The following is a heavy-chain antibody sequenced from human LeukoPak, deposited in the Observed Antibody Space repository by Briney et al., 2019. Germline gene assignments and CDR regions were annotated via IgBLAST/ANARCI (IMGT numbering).Heavy chain of an antibody. J-gene: IGHJ5*02. CDR1: GGSISSGSYY. CDR3: AREKIGYYDGSGRGWFDP. CDR2: VYTSGST. Sequence: SQTLSLTCTVSGGSISSGSYYWSWIRQPAGKGLEWIGRVYTSGSTNYNPSLKSRVTISVDTSKKQFSLKLSSVTAADTAVYYCAREKIGYYDGSGRGWFDPWGQGTLVTVSS. D-gene: IGHD3-22*01. V-gene: IGHV4-61*02.